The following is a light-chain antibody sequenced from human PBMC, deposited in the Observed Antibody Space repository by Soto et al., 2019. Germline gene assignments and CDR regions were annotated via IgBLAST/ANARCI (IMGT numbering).Light chain of an antibody. CDR2: DTS. CDR3: QQYGSSPGT. V-gene: IGKV3-20*01. Sequence: EVVLTRSPGLLSLSPGERATLSCRASQSVRDRYLAWYQQKPGQAPSLLIYDTSTRATGVPDRFSGSGSGTDFALTISRVEPEDFAIYFCQQYGSSPGTFGQGTKVDIK. J-gene: IGKJ1*01. CDR1: QSVRDRY.